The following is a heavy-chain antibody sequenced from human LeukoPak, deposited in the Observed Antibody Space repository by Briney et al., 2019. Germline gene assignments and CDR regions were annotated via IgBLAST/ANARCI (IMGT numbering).Heavy chain of an antibody. V-gene: IGHV1-8*01. D-gene: IGHD1-14*01. CDR1: GYSFTSYD. Sequence: ASVKVSCKAPGYSFTSYDINWVRQATGQGLEWIGYIDPNTGHTVYSQKFQGRVTLTRDTSITTAYMELSSLTSDDTAVYYCATTLRNNPPWGQGTLVTVSS. J-gene: IGHJ5*02. CDR3: ATTLRNNPP. CDR2: IDPNTGHT.